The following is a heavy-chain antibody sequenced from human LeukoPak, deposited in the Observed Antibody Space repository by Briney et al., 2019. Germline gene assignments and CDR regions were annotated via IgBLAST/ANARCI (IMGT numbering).Heavy chain of an antibody. V-gene: IGHV3-74*03. CDR2: INTDGSNT. CDR1: GFTFSSYW. J-gene: IGHJ3*01. D-gene: IGHD5-12*01. Sequence: GGSLRLSCAASGFTFSSYWMHWVRQAPGKGLVWISRINTDGSNTKYEDTVKGRFTISRDNAKNTLYLQMNSLRAEDTAVYYCARDGYRTSQGAFDLWGQGTMVTVSS. CDR3: ARDGYRTSQGAFDL.